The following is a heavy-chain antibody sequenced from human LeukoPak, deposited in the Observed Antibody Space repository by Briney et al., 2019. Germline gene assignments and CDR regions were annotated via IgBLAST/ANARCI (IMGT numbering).Heavy chain of an antibody. Sequence: PGGSLRLSCAASGFTFSSYAMSWVRQAPGKGLERVSAISGSGGSTYYADSVKGRFTISRDNSKNTLYLQMNSLRAEDTAVYYCAKDGGDYYGSGSYPFDYWGQGTLVTVSS. J-gene: IGHJ4*02. CDR2: ISGSGGST. V-gene: IGHV3-23*01. CDR1: GFTFSSYA. CDR3: AKDGGDYYGSGSYPFDY. D-gene: IGHD3-10*01.